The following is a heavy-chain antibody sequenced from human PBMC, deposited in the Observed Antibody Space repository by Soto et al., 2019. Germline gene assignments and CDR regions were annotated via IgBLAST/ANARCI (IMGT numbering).Heavy chain of an antibody. V-gene: IGHV3-74*01. Sequence: EVQLVESGGGLVQPGESLRLSCAVSGFTFSNYWMQWVRQAPGQWLVWVSRINTDGSGTAYADSVKGRFTISRDNAKNTLYLQMNSMRADDTAVYYCTRSPIYGGYVSYFDYWGQGALVTVSS. D-gene: IGHD5-12*01. CDR3: TRSPIYGGYVSYFDY. J-gene: IGHJ4*02. CDR1: GFTFSNYW. CDR2: INTDGSGT.